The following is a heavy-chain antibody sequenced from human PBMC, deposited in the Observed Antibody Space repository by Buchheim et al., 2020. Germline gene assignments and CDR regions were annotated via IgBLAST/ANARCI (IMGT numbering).Heavy chain of an antibody. J-gene: IGHJ5*02. V-gene: IGHV3-20*04. CDR1: GFKFDDYG. CDR2: ITWNGRDT. CDR3: ARDGLPSSFLEYNWFDA. Sequence: GRLVEAGGRVVRPGGSLRLSCVTSGFKFDDYGMNWVRQAPGRGLEWVSTITWNGRDTAYAVSVKGRFTISRDNSKRSLFLEMNTVRAEDTAFYFCARDGLPSSFLEYNWFDAWGQGT. D-gene: IGHD2/OR15-2a*01.